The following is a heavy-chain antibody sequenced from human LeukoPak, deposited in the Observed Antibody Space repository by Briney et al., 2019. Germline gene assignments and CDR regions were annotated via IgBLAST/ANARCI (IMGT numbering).Heavy chain of an antibody. J-gene: IGHJ5*02. CDR1: GGSISSSSYY. CDR3: ARHCAICTKTHYYDSSGYVTGGFDP. Sequence: PSEALSLTCTVSGGSISSSSYYWGWIRQPPGKGLEWIGRIYYSGSTYYNPSLKGRVTISVDTSKNQFSLKLSSVTAADTAVYYCARHCAICTKTHYYDSSGYVTGGFDPWGQGTLVTVSS. D-gene: IGHD3-22*01. V-gene: IGHV4-39*01. CDR2: IYYSGST.